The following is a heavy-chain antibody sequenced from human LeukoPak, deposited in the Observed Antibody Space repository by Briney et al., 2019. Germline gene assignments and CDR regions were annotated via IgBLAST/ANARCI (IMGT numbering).Heavy chain of an antibody. D-gene: IGHD3-10*01. J-gene: IGHJ3*02. CDR3: ARRARGHDVFDI. Sequence: SETLSLTCTVSGGSISSYFWSWIRQPPGKGLEWIGYIYYSGSTNYNPSLKSRVTISVDTSKNQFSLKLNSVTAADTAVYYCARRARGHDVFDIWGQGALVTVSS. CDR2: IYYSGST. V-gene: IGHV4-59*08. CDR1: GGSISSYF.